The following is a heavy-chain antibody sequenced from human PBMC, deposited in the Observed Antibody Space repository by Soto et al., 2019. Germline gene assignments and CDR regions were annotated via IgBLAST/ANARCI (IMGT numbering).Heavy chain of an antibody. J-gene: IGHJ3*02. Sequence: QVQLQESGPGLVKPSGTLSLTCAVSGASITSSNWWSWVRQPPGKGLEWIGEVYHSGSTNYNPSLKSRVTISVDKSKNHFSLKLNSVTAADTAMYYCARSPSSSWYGGGAFEIWGQGTIVIVSS. CDR2: VYHSGST. D-gene: IGHD6-13*01. CDR1: GASITSSNW. CDR3: ARSPSSSWYGGGAFEI. V-gene: IGHV4-4*02.